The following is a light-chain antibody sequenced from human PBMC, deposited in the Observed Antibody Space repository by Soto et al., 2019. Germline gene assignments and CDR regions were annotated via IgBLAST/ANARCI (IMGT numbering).Light chain of an antibody. CDR3: QQYSTWPRT. CDR1: KSVGSS. J-gene: IGKJ1*01. Sequence: VMTQSPATLSVSPGERATLSCRASKSVGSSLACYQQKLGQAPRLLIYGASTRATGVPARFSGSGSGTEFTLTISSLQYEDFAVYYCQQYSTWPRTFGQGTKVDI. CDR2: GAS. V-gene: IGKV3-15*01.